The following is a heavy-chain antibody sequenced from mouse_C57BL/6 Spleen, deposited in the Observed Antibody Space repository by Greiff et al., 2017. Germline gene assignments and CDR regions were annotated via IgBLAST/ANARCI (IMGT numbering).Heavy chain of an antibody. V-gene: IGHV1-53*01. J-gene: IGHJ4*01. CDR2: INPCNGGT. CDR1: GYTFTSYW. CDR3: ARSPYGSSSYYAMDY. D-gene: IGHD1-1*01. Sequence: QVQLQQPGTELVKPGASVKLSCKASGYTFTSYWMHWVKPRPGQGLEWIGNINPCNGGTNYNEKFQSKATLTVDKCSSTAYMQLSGLTSADAAVYYCARSPYGSSSYYAMDYWGQGTSFTVSS.